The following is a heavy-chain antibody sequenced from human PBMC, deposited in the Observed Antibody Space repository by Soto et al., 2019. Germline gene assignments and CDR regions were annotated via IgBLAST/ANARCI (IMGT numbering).Heavy chain of an antibody. Sequence: GSLRLSCAASGFTFSDYYMSWIRQAPGKGLEWVSYISSSSSSYTNYADSVKGRFTISRDNAKNSLYLQMNSLRAEDTAVYYCAHSYCSSTSCYSLEFDYWGQGTLVTVSS. CDR3: AHSYCSSTSCYSLEFDY. D-gene: IGHD2-2*02. J-gene: IGHJ4*02. V-gene: IGHV3-11*06. CDR2: ISSSSSSYT. CDR1: GFTFSDYY.